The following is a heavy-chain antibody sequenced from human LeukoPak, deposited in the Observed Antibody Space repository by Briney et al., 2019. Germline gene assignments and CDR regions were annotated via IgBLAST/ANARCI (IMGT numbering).Heavy chain of an antibody. Sequence: PGRSLRLSCAASGFIFDDYAMHWVRQVPGKGLEWVSGISWNSGSIGYADSVKGRFTISRDNAKNSLYLQMNSLRPEDTALYYCAKESTVTPYYYYGMDVWGQGTTVTVSS. CDR2: ISWNSGSI. CDR1: GFIFDDYA. CDR3: AKESTVTPYYYYGMDV. V-gene: IGHV3-9*01. J-gene: IGHJ6*02. D-gene: IGHD4-17*01.